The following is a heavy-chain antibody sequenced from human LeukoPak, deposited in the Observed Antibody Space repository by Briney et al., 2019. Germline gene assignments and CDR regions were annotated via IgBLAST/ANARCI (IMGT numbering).Heavy chain of an antibody. Sequence: GGSLKLSCTASGCTFDDYGMSWVRQAPGKGLEWVSGINWNGGSTGYADSVKGRFTISRDNAKNSLYLQMNSLRAEDTALYYCAREKMRYCRSTSCYTPFDYWGQGTLVTVSS. CDR2: INWNGGST. V-gene: IGHV3-20*04. CDR1: GCTFDDYG. D-gene: IGHD2-2*02. J-gene: IGHJ4*02. CDR3: AREKMRYCRSTSCYTPFDY.